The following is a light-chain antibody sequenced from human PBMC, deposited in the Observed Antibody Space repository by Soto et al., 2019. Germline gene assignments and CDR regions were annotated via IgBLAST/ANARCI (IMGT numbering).Light chain of an antibody. CDR2: WAS. CDR1: QSVLYSSNNKNY. Sequence: DIVMTQSPDSLAVSLGERATINCKSSQSVLYSSNNKNYLAWYQQKPGQPPKLLIYWASTRESGGPDRFSSSGSGTDITLTISSLQAEDVAVYYCQQYYSTPPLTFGGGTKVEIK. V-gene: IGKV4-1*01. J-gene: IGKJ4*01. CDR3: QQYYSTPPLT.